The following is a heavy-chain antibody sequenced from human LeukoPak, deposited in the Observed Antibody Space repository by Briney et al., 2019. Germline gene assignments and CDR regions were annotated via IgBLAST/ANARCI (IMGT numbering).Heavy chain of an antibody. CDR2: ISSSGSTI. Sequence: GGSLRLSCAASGFTFSDYYMSWIRQAPGKGLEWVSYISSSGSTIYYADSVKGRFTISRDNVKNSLYLQMNSLRAEDTAVYYCARDSRGGYSSSWLPYYDYWGQGTLVTVSS. CDR3: ARDSRGGYSSSWLPYYDY. D-gene: IGHD6-13*01. J-gene: IGHJ4*02. V-gene: IGHV3-11*04. CDR1: GFTFSDYY.